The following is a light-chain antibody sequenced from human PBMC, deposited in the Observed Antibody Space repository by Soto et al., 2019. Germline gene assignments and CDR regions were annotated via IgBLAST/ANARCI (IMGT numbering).Light chain of an antibody. Sequence: DIQMTQSPSTLSASVGDRVTITCRASQSIGIWLAWYQQKTGKAPKLLIYTASTLGSGVPSRFSGSGSGTEFTLTISSLQPDHFATYYCQHYNNYPVTFGQGTKLEIK. CDR2: TAS. V-gene: IGKV1-5*03. CDR3: QHYNNYPVT. CDR1: QSIGIW. J-gene: IGKJ2*01.